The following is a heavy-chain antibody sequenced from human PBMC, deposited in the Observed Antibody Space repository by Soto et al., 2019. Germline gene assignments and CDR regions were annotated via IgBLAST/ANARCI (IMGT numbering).Heavy chain of an antibody. CDR2: ISAYNGNT. V-gene: IGHV1-18*04. CDR3: ARDLPRYFDWLLPNGFDP. CDR1: GYTFTSYG. Sequence: ASVKVSCKASGYTFTSYGISWVRQAPGQGLEWMGWISAYNGNTNYAQKLQGRVTMTTDTSTSTAYMELRSLRSDDTAVYYCARDLPRYFDWLLPNGFDPWGQGTLVTVSS. D-gene: IGHD3-9*01. J-gene: IGHJ5*02.